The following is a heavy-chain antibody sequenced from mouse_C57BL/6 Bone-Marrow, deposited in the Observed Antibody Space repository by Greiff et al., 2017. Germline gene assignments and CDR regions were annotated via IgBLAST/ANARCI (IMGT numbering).Heavy chain of an antibody. CDR1: GYTFTSYW. CDR3: AREDYYGSSYYAMDY. V-gene: IGHV1-55*01. J-gene: IGHJ4*01. Sequence: VQLQQPGAELVKPGASVKMSCKASGYTFTSYWITWVKQRPGQGLEWIGDIYPGSGSTNYNEKFKSKATLTVDTSSSTAYMQLSSLTSEDSAVHYCAREDYYGSSYYAMDYWGQGTSVTVSS. D-gene: IGHD1-1*01. CDR2: IYPGSGST.